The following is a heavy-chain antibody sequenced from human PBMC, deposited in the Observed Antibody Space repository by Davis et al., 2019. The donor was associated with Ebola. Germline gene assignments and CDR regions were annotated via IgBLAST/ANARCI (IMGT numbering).Heavy chain of an antibody. CDR3: ATRYYDFGSGYHYYYYGMDV. CDR2: INHSGST. J-gene: IGHJ6*02. D-gene: IGHD3-3*01. CDR1: RGSFSGYY. V-gene: IGHV4-34*01. Sequence: MPSETLSLTCAVYRGSFSGYYWSWIRQPPGKGLEWIGEINHSGSTNYNPSLKSRVTISVDTSKNQFSLKLSSVTAADTAVYYCATRYYDFGSGYHYYYYGMDVWGQGTTVTVSS.